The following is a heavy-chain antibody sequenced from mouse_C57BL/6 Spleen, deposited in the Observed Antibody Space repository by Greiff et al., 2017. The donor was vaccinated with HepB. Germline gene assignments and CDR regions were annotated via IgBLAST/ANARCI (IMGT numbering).Heavy chain of an antibody. CDR1: GYTFTSYW. CDR3: AKRYANSFDH. Sequence: VQLQQSGAELVMPGASVKLSCKASGYTFTSYWMHWVKQRPGQGLEWIGEIDPSDSHTNYNQKFKGKSTLTVDKSSSTAYRQLSSLTSAVSAVYYCAKRYANSFDHWGQGTTLTVSS. V-gene: IGHV1-69*01. J-gene: IGHJ2*01. CDR2: IDPSDSHT. D-gene: IGHD6-5*01.